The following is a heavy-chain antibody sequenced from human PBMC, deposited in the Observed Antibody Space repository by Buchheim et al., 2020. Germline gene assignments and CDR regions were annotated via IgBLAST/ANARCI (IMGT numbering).Heavy chain of an antibody. Sequence: QVQLVESGGGVVQPGRSLRLSCAASGFTFSSYGMHWVRQAPGKGLEWVAVIWYDGSNKYYADSVKGRFTISRDNSKTTLYLQMNSLRAEDTAVYCCAREGGGFDAFDIWGRGT. CDR2: IWYDGSNK. D-gene: IGHD5-12*01. CDR3: AREGGGFDAFDI. CDR1: GFTFSSYG. V-gene: IGHV3-33*01. J-gene: IGHJ3*02.